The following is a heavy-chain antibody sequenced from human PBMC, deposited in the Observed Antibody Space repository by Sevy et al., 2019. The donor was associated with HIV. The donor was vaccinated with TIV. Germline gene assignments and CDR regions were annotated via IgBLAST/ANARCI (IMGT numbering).Heavy chain of an antibody. J-gene: IGHJ6*02. CDR1: GFTFTLYA. CDR3: ARDLGYYGSGSEYYYYYGMDV. V-gene: IGHV3-7*01. CDR2: IKQDGSEK. Sequence: GGSLRLSCAASGFTFTLYAIHWVRQAPGKGLEWVANIKQDGSEKYYVDSVKGRFTISRDNAKNSLYLQMNSLRAEDTAVYYCARDLGYYGSGSEYYYYYGMDVWGQGTTVTVSS. D-gene: IGHD3-10*01.